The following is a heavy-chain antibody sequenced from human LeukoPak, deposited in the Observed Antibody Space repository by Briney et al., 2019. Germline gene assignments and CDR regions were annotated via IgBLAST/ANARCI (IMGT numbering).Heavy chain of an antibody. V-gene: IGHV3-74*01. CDR3: VSFYEAY. J-gene: IGHJ4*02. D-gene: IGHD2/OR15-2a*01. Sequence: GGSLRLSCAASGDYWMHWVRQAPGKGLVWVSHINSDGSWTSYADSVKGRFTISKDNAKNTVYLQMNNLRAEDTAVYYCVSFYEAYWGRGTLVTVSS. CDR1: GDYW. CDR2: INSDGSWT.